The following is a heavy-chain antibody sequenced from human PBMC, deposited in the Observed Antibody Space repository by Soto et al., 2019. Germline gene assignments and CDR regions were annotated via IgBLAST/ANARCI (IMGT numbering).Heavy chain of an antibody. J-gene: IGHJ5*02. CDR3: ATPPKWFGELYNRFAP. CDR1: GFTFSSYA. CDR2: ISGSGGST. V-gene: IGHV3-23*01. D-gene: IGHD3-10*01. Sequence: PGGALRLSCAASGFTFSSYAMSWVRQAAGKGLEWVSAISGSGGSTYDADSVKGRFTISRDNSTNTLYLQINSLSAEDTGVYYCATPPKWFGELYNRFAPWGQGTLVTVSS.